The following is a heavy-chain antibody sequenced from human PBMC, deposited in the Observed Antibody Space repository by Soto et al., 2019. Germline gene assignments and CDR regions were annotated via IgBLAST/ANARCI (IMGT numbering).Heavy chain of an antibody. V-gene: IGHV3-30*18. CDR1: GFTFSSYG. CDR2: ISYDGSNK. Sequence: GESLKISCAASGFTFSSYGMHWVRQAPGKGLEWVAVISYDGSNKYYADSVKGRFTISRDNSKNTLYLQMNSLRAEDTAVYYCAKDSVAGTKGYYYYYMDVWGKGTTVTVSS. J-gene: IGHJ6*03. CDR3: AKDSVAGTKGYYYYYMDV. D-gene: IGHD3-10*01.